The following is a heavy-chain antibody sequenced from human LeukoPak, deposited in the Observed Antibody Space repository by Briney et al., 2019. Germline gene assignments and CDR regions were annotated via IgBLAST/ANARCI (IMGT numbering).Heavy chain of an antibody. V-gene: IGHV3-30*02. CDR1: GFTFSSYG. J-gene: IGHJ4*02. Sequence: PGGSLRLSCAASGFTFSSYGMHWVRQAPGKGLEWVAFIRYDGSNKYYADSVKGRFTISRDNSKNTLYLQMNSLRAEDTAEYYCAKELRYFDWLSPFDYWGQGTLVTVSS. CDR2: IRYDGSNK. D-gene: IGHD3-9*01. CDR3: AKELRYFDWLSPFDY.